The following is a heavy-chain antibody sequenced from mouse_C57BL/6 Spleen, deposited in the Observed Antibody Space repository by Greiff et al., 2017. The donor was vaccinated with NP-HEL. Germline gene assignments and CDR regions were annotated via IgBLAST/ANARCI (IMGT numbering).Heavy chain of an antibody. CDR2: ISSGSSTI. CDR1: GFTFSDYG. Sequence: EVQRVESGGGLVKPGGSLKLSCAASGFTFSDYGMHWVRQAPEQGLEWVAYISSGSSTIYYADTVKGRFTISRDNAKNTLCLQMTSLRSEDTAMYYCASIYYDGSSYVEGAMDYWGQGTSVTVSS. D-gene: IGHD1-1*01. CDR3: ASIYYDGSSYVEGAMDY. V-gene: IGHV5-17*01. J-gene: IGHJ4*01.